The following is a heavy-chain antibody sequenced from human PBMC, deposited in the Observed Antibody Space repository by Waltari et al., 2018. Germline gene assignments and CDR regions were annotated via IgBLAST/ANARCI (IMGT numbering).Heavy chain of an antibody. V-gene: IGHV3-23*01. CDR1: GFTFSSYA. J-gene: IGHJ6*03. CDR3: ANLMDTYYYYMDV. Sequence: EVQLLESGGGLVQPGGSLRLSCAASGFTFSSYAMSWVRQAPGKGLEWVSAISGSGCSTYYADSVKGRFTISRDNSKNTLYLQMNSLRAEDTAVYYCANLMDTYYYYMDVWGKGTTVTISS. CDR2: ISGSGCST. D-gene: IGHD5-18*01.